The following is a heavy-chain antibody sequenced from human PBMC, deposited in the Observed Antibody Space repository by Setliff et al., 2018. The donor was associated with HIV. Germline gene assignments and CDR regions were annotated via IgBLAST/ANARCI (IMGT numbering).Heavy chain of an antibody. CDR1: GFTFSSYG. D-gene: IGHD6-19*01. V-gene: IGHV3-30*02. CDR2: ILHDGSDK. CDR3: TKDHLSGWASDC. Sequence: GGSLRLSCVASGFTFSSYGMHWVRQAPGKGLEWVAFILHDGSDKDCSDSVKGRFTISRDNAKNSVYLQMNSLRVEDTAMYYCTKDHLSGWASDCWGQGTLVTVSS. J-gene: IGHJ4*02.